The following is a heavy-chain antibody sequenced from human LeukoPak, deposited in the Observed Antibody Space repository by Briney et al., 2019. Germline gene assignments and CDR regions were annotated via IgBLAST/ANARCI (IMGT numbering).Heavy chain of an antibody. V-gene: IGHV4-39*07. CDR2: IYSSGST. CDR1: GASINSGSNY. J-gene: IGHJ3*02. CDR3: ARSDGYGLVGI. Sequence: PSETLSHTCRVSGASINSGSNYWGWIRQPPGKTLEWIGSIYSSGSTYYNPSLKSRVIIMIDTPKNHFSLTLSSVTAADTAVYYCARSDGYGLVGIWGQGTMVTVSS. D-gene: IGHD5-18*01.